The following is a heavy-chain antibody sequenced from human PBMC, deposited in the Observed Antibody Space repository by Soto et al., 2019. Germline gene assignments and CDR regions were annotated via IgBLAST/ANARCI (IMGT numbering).Heavy chain of an antibody. Sequence: ASVKVSCKASGYTFTSYDINWVRQATGQGLEWMGWMNPNSGNTGYAQKFQGRVTMTRNTSISTAYMELSSLRSEDTAVYYCARPLGAAAAGDDAFDIWGQGTMVTVSS. J-gene: IGHJ3*02. V-gene: IGHV1-8*01. CDR1: GYTFTSYD. CDR2: MNPNSGNT. CDR3: ARPLGAAAAGDDAFDI. D-gene: IGHD6-13*01.